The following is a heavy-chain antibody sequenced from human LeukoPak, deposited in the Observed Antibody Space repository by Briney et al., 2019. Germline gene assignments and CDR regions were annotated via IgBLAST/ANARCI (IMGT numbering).Heavy chain of an antibody. CDR1: GFTFSSYS. CDR2: ISSSSSTI. J-gene: IGHJ4*02. CDR3: ARDWLYSSGWTTFYFDY. D-gene: IGHD6-19*01. V-gene: IGHV3-48*02. Sequence: PGGSLRLSCAASGFTFSSYSMNWVRLAPGKGLEWVSYISSSSSTIYYADSVKGRFTISRDNAKNSLYLQMNSLRDEDTAVYYCARDWLYSSGWTTFYFDYWGQGTLVTVSS.